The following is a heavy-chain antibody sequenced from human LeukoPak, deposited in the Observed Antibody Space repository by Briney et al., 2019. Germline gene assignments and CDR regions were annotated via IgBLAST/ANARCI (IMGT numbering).Heavy chain of an antibody. Sequence: SETLSLTCTVSGGSISGYFWNWIRQPPGKGLECIGYIYYSGSTNYNPSLKSRVTMSVDTSKNQFSLKMSSVTAADTAVYYCARGQSSSSSNFDYWGQGTLVTVSS. CDR2: IYYSGST. J-gene: IGHJ4*02. V-gene: IGHV4-59*01. CDR1: GGSISGYF. D-gene: IGHD6-6*01. CDR3: ARGQSSSSSNFDY.